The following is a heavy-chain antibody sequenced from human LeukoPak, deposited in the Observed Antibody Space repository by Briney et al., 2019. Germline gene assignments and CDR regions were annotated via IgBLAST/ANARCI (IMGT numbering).Heavy chain of an antibody. J-gene: IGHJ6*03. Sequence: GGSLRLSCAASGFTFSDYHMSWIRQAPGKGLEWVSYISSSGSTIYYADSVKGRFTISRDNAKNSLYLQMNSLRAEDTAVYYCAARRDTAMVTPYYYMDVWGKGTTVTVSS. V-gene: IGHV3-11*04. CDR2: ISSSGSTI. CDR1: GFTFSDYH. D-gene: IGHD5-18*01. CDR3: AARRDTAMVTPYYYMDV.